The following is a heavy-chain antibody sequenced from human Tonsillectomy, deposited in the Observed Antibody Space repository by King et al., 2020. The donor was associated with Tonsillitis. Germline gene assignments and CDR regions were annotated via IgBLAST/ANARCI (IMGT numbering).Heavy chain of an antibody. D-gene: IGHD4-23*01. CDR1: GFTFGDYA. CDR2: IRSKAYGGTT. J-gene: IGHJ4*02. Sequence: VQLVESGGGLVQPGRSLRLSCTASGFTFGDYAMSWVRQAPGKGLEWVGFIRSKAYGGTTEYAASVKGRFTISRDDSKSIAYLQLNSLKTEDTAVYYCTRDRGNFWSSYFDYWGQGTLAT. V-gene: IGHV3-49*04. CDR3: TRDRGNFWSSYFDY.